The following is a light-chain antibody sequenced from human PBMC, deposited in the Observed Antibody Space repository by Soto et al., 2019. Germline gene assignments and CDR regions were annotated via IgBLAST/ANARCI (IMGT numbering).Light chain of an antibody. V-gene: IGLV2-14*01. Sequence: QSALTQPASVAGSPGQSITISCTGTGSDVGGYNYVSWYQQHPGKAPKVMIYDVSNRPSGVSNRFSGSKSGNTASLTISGLQAEDEAAYYCSSYTSASTPLVFGGGTKLTFL. J-gene: IGLJ2*01. CDR3: SSYTSASTPLV. CDR2: DVS. CDR1: GSDVGGYNY.